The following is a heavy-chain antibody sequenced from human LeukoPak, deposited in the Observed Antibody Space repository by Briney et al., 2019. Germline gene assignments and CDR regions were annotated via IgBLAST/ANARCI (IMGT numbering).Heavy chain of an antibody. D-gene: IGHD4-11*01. CDR3: ASSNHEWYYYYYMDV. CDR2: IYHSGST. V-gene: IGHV4-38-2*02. J-gene: IGHJ6*03. Sequence: SETLSLTCTVSGYSISSGYYWGWIRQPPGKGLEWIGSIYHSGSTYYNPSLKSRVTISVDTSKNQFSLKLSSVTAADTAVYYCASSNHEWYYYYYMDVWGKGTTVTVSS. CDR1: GYSISSGYY.